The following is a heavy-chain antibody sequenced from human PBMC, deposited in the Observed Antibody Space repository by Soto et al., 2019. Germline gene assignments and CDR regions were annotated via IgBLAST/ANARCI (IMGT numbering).Heavy chain of an antibody. J-gene: IGHJ5*01. CDR2: IYYSGNT. V-gene: IGHV4-59*01. D-gene: IGHD3-10*01. CDR1: GGSIRNFF. CDR3: SRSDGSGRRWFDS. Sequence: SETLSLTCSVSGGSIRNFFWSWIRQTPGKGLEWIGYIYYSGNTNYNPSLESRVSIPADTSTNQFSLRLRSVTAADTAVYYCSRSDGSGRRWFDSWGQGTLVTVSS.